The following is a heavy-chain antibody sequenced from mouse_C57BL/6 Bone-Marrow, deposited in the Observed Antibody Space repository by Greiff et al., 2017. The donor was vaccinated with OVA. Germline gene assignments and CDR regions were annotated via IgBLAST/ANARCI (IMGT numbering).Heavy chain of an antibody. CDR2: ISSGGSYT. CDR3: ARRGSGAMDY. CDR1: GFTFSSYG. Sequence: EVKVVESGGDLVKPGGSLKLSCAASGFTFSSYGMSWVRQTPDKRLEWVATISSGGSYTYYPDSVKGRFTISRDNAKNTLYLQMSSLKSEDTAMYYCARRGSGAMDYWGQGTLVTVSS. V-gene: IGHV5-6*02. J-gene: IGHJ4*01. D-gene: IGHD1-1*01.